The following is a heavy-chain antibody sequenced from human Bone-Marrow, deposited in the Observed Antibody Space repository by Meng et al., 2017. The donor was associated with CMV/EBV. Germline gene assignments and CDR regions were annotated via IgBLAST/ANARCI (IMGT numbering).Heavy chain of an antibody. D-gene: IGHD1-26*01. CDR2: INHSGST. CDR1: GGSFSGYY. V-gene: IGHV4-34*01. CDR3: ARIVGATTRWYYYYGMDV. Sequence: SETLSLTCAVHGGSFSGYYWSWIRQPPGKGLEWIGEINHSGSTNYNPSLKSRVTISVDTSKNQFSLKLSSVTAADTAVYYCARIVGATTRWYYYYGMDVWGQGTTVTVSS. J-gene: IGHJ6*02.